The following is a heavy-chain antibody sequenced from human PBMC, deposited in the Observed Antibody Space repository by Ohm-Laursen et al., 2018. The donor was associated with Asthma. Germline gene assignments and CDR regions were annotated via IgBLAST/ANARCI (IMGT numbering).Heavy chain of an antibody. CDR1: GFSVSRHF. J-gene: IGHJ3*01. CDR3: GRGQGSGDISGSDPFDL. D-gene: IGHD3-10*01. CDR2: IYPGGAT. Sequence: GSLRLSCAASGFSVSRHFMNWIRQGPEKGLEWVSDIYPGGATFYADSVKGRFTISRDDPKNTLNLQMSSLRGDDTAVYYRGRGQGSGDISGSDPFDLWGQGTTVIVSS. V-gene: IGHV3-53*01.